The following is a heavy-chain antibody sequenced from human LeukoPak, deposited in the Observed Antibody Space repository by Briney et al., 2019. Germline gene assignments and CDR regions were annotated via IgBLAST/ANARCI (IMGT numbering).Heavy chain of an antibody. V-gene: IGHV3-15*01. J-gene: IGHJ3*02. CDR2: IKSKTDGGTT. D-gene: IGHD1-7*01. CDR3: TTENTSHNWSYGISGAFDI. CDR1: GFTFSTYA. Sequence: GGSLRLSCAASGFTFSTYAMHWVRQAPGKGLEWVGRIKSKTDGGTTDYAAPVKGRFTISRDDSKNTLYLQMNSLKTEDTAVYYCTTENTSHNWSYGISGAFDIWGQGTMVTVSS.